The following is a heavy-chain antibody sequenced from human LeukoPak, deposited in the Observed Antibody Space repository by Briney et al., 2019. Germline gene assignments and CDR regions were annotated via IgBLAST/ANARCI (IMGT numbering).Heavy chain of an antibody. V-gene: IGHV3-23*01. CDR3: TKGDYDIGEYYFDY. Sequence: GGSLRLSCAASGFTFSSYGMSWVRQAPGKGLEWVSAISGSGGSTYYADSVKGRFTISRDNTRNSLYLQMNSLRTEDTACYFCTKGDYDIGEYYFDYWGQGTLVTVSS. D-gene: IGHD3-22*01. CDR2: ISGSGGST. CDR1: GFTFSSYG. J-gene: IGHJ4*02.